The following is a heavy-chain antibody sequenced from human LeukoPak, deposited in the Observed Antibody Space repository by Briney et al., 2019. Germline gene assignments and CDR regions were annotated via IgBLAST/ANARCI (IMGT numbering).Heavy chain of an antibody. CDR1: GGSISTYY. V-gene: IGHV4-59*01. CDR3: ARFKYSSGWHDF. D-gene: IGHD6-19*01. J-gene: IGHJ4*02. CDR2: VYYSGST. Sequence: PSETLSLTCTVSGGSISTYYWSWFRQSPGKGLEWIGYVYYSGSTNYNPSLKSRVTISVDTSKNQFSLKLSSVTAADTAVYYCARFKYSSGWHDFWGQGTLVTVSS.